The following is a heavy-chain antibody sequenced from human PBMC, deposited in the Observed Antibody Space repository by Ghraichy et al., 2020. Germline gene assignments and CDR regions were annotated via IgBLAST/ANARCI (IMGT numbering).Heavy chain of an antibody. J-gene: IGHJ4*02. CDR2: IKHDGTEK. V-gene: IGHV3-7*03. CDR1: GFTFSSHW. D-gene: IGHD6-19*01. CDR3: AAGGGWIFEY. Sequence: GGSLRLSCAASGFTFSSHWMSWVRQPAGKGLEWVAYIKHDGTEKYYVDSVKGRFTISRDNAKNSLYLEMNSLRAEDAAVYYCAAGGGWIFEYGGQGALVTVSS.